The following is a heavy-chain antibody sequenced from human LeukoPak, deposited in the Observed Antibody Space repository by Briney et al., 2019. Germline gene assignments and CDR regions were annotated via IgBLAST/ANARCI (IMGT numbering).Heavy chain of an antibody. Sequence: ASVNVSCKASGYTFSSYGISWVRQAPGQGREWMGWISANNANTNSAQKFQGRVTMTTDTSTSTAYMQLRTLRSDDTAVYYCARGPPYVSGSPFFYWGQGTLFTVSS. CDR1: GYTFSSYG. J-gene: IGHJ4*02. CDR2: ISANNANT. D-gene: IGHD3-10*01. CDR3: ARGPPYVSGSPFFY. V-gene: IGHV1-18*01.